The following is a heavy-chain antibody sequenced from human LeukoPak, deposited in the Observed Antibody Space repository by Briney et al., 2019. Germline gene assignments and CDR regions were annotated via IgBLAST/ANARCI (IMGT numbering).Heavy chain of an antibody. Sequence: SVKVSCKPSGSTXTGQYKHWVRQSPGQGLEWIGWIVVGSGNTNYEQKFQERVTITRDMSTSTAYMELSSLRSEDTAVYYCAAEARFLEWCYGMDVWGQGTTVTVSS. CDR1: GSTXTGQY. CDR3: AAEARFLEWCYGMDV. D-gene: IGHD3-3*01. J-gene: IGHJ6*02. CDR2: IVVGSGNT. V-gene: IGHV1-58*02.